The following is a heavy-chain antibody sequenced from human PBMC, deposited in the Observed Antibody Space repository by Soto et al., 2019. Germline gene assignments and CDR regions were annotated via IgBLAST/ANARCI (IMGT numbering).Heavy chain of an antibody. J-gene: IGHJ5*02. V-gene: IGHV1-69*01. CDR2: IIPIFGTA. CDR3: ARLYCSGGSCYSGWFDP. Sequence: QVQLVQSGAEVKKPGSSVKVSCKASGGTFSSYAISWVRQAPGQGLEWMGGIIPIFGTANYAQKFQGRVTITADESTSTAYMELSSLRSEHTAVYYCARLYCSGGSCYSGWFDPWGQGTLVTVSS. D-gene: IGHD2-15*01. CDR1: GGTFSSYA.